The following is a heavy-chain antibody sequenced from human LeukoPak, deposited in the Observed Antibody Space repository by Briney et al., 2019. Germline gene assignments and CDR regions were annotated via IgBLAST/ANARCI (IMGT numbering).Heavy chain of an antibody. V-gene: IGHV3-9*03. CDR3: AKGKDVAVAGTFDY. Sequence: PGGSLRLSCAASGFTFSSYEMNWVRQAPGKGLEWASGISWNSGDIGYADSVKGRFTISRDNAKNSLYLQMNSLRVEDMALYYCAKGKDVAVAGTFDYWGQGTLVTVSS. CDR2: ISWNSGDI. CDR1: GFTFSSYE. J-gene: IGHJ4*02. D-gene: IGHD6-19*01.